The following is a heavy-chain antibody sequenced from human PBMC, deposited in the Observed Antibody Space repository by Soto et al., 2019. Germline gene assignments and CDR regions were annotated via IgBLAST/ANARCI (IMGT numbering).Heavy chain of an antibody. D-gene: IGHD5-18*01. CDR2: IIGVFPTT. J-gene: IGHJ4*02. CDR1: GGSQA. CDR3: ATVGPPLSGAFTYGYEGPFDY. Sequence: QVQLVQSGAEVKKPGSSVKVSCKTSGGSQATSWVRQAPGHGPEWLGGIIGVFPTTNKAEKFEGRVTITADKSTGTAYMELSSLTSVDTAVCYCATVGPPLSGAFTYGYEGPFDYWGQGILVIVSS. V-gene: IGHV1-69*06.